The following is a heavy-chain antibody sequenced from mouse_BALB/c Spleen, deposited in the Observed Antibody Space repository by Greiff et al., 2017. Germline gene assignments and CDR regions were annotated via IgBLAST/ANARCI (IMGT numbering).Heavy chain of an antibody. V-gene: IGHV1S126*01. Sequence: VQLVESGPQLVRPGASVKISCKASGYSFTSYWMHWVKQRPGQGLEWIGMIDPSDSETRLNQKFKDKATLTVDKSSSTAYMQLSSPTSEDSAVYYCARHSSGYWFAYWGQGTLVTVSA. J-gene: IGHJ3*01. CDR2: IDPSDSET. CDR1: GYSFTSYW. CDR3: ARHSSGYWFAY. D-gene: IGHD3-1*01.